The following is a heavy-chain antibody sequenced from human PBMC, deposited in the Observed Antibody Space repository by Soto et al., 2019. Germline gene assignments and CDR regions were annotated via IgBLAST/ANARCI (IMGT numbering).Heavy chain of an antibody. CDR2: ISGSGGST. D-gene: IGHD1-1*01. CDR1: GFTFSSYA. V-gene: IGHV3-23*01. Sequence: GGSLRLSCAASGFTFSSYAMSWVRQAPGKGLEWVSAISGSGGSTYYADSVKGRFTISRDNSKNTLYLQMNSLRAEDTAVYYCAKDRRVAVQLERRDAFDIWGQGTMVTVSS. CDR3: AKDRRVAVQLERRDAFDI. J-gene: IGHJ3*02.